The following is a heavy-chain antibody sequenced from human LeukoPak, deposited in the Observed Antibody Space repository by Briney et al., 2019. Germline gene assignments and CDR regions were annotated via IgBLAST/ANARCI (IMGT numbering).Heavy chain of an antibody. CDR1: GFTVSGSY. CDR2: FYRGDST. J-gene: IGHJ4*02. D-gene: IGHD2-15*01. Sequence: GGSLRLSCAASGFTVSGSYMYWVRQAPGKGLEWVSFFYRGDSTYYAESVRGRFTISRDNSKNTLYLLMNSLIPEDTAVYYCAREVVSSPSYFDSWGQGTLVTVSS. CDR3: AREVVSSPSYFDS. V-gene: IGHV3-53*01.